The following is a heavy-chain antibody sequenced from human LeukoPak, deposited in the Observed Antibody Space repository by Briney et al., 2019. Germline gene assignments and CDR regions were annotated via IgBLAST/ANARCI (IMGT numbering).Heavy chain of an antibody. CDR1: GGTFSSYA. Sequence: SVKVSCKASGGTFSSYAISWVRQAPGQGLEWMGGIIPIFGTANYAQKFQGRVTITADESTSTAYMELSSLRSEDTAVYYCARDRYSGSYYFDYWGQGTLVTVSS. V-gene: IGHV1-69*13. CDR3: ARDRYSGSYYFDY. J-gene: IGHJ4*02. D-gene: IGHD1-26*01. CDR2: IIPIFGTA.